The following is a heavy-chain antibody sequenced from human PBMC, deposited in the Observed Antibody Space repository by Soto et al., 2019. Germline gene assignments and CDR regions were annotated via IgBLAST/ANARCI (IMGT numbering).Heavy chain of an antibody. CDR3: ARRAGTKGPYNWSDP. J-gene: IGHJ5*02. CDR1: GYSFTSYW. Sequence: PGESLKISCKGSGYSFTSYWIGWVRQMPGKGLEWMGIIYPGDSDTRYSPSFQGQVTISADKSISTAYLQWSSLKASDTAMYYCARRAGTKGPYNWSDPWGQGTLVTVSS. D-gene: IGHD1-7*01. V-gene: IGHV5-51*01. CDR2: IYPGDSDT.